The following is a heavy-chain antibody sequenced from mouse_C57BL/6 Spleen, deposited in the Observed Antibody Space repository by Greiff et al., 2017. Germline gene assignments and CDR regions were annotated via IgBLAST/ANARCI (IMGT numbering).Heavy chain of an antibody. D-gene: IGHD1-1*01. J-gene: IGHJ2*01. V-gene: IGHV14-4*01. CDR1: GFNIKDDY. CDR2: IDPENGDT. Sequence: VQLQQSGAELVRPGASVKLSCTASGFNIKDDYMHWVKQRPEQGLEWIGWIDPENGDTEYASKFQGKATITADTSSNTAYLQLSSLTSEDTAVXYCTTLITTLVATRGYFDYRGQGTTLTVSS. CDR3: TTLITTLVATRGYFDY.